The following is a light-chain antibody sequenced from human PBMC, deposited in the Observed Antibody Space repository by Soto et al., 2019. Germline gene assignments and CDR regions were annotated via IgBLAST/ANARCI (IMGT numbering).Light chain of an antibody. CDR3: QQYNSYPLT. CDR2: KAS. V-gene: IGKV1-5*03. CDR1: QSISSW. J-gene: IGKJ4*01. Sequence: DIQMTQSPSTLSASVGDRVTITCRASQSISSWLAWYQQKPGKAPNLLIYKASSLESRVPSRFSGSGSGTEFTLTISSLQPDYFATYYCQQYNSYPLTFGGGTKVEIK.